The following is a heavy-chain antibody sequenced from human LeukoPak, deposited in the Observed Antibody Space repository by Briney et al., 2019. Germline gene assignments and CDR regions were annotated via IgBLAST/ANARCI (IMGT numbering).Heavy chain of an antibody. CDR3: ARARDYVWGSYRYWYFDL. V-gene: IGHV4-59*01. CDR2: INYSGST. CDR1: GGSISSYY. D-gene: IGHD3-16*02. Sequence: PSETLSLTCTVSGGSISSYYWSWIRQPPGKGLEWIGYINYSGSTNYIPSLKSRVSISVDTSKNQFSLNLGSVTAADTAVYYCARARDYVWGSYRYWYFDLWGRGTLVTVSS. J-gene: IGHJ2*01.